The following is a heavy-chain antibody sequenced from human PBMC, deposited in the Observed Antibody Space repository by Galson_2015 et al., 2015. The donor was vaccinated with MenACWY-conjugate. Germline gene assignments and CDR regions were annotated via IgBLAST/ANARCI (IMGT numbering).Heavy chain of an antibody. CDR2: IKSKYVAGTI. CDR3: TTALGVAAHGA. CDR1: GFTFSNAW. J-gene: IGHJ5*02. V-gene: IGHV3-15*01. D-gene: IGHD6-13*01. Sequence: SLRLSCAGSGFTFSNAWMNWVRQAPGKGLEWVGRIKSKYVAGTIEYAAPVKGRFIISRDDSKNTLYLQMNSLKTEDTAVYYCTTALGVAAHGAWCQGTLVTVSS.